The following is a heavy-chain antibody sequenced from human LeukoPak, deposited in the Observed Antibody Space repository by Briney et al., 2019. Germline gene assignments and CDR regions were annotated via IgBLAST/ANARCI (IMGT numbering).Heavy chain of an antibody. CDR3: AKDIGPLTYHYDTSGYSGAFDY. V-gene: IGHV3-9*01. CDR1: GFKFDNYA. Sequence: PGGSLRLSCAASGFKFDNYAMHWVRHAPGKGLEWVSSISWNSDIIAYADSVKGRFTISRDNAKNSLYLQMNSLKAEDTALYYCAKDIGPLTYHYDTSGYSGAFDYWGQGTLVTVSS. D-gene: IGHD3-22*01. CDR2: ISWNSDII. J-gene: IGHJ4*02.